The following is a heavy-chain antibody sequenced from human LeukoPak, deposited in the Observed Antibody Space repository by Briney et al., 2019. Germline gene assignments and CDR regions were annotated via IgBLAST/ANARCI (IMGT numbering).Heavy chain of an antibody. J-gene: IGHJ4*02. CDR1: GFTFSSYG. CDR3: AKDWGLWFGETYYFDY. D-gene: IGHD3-10*01. V-gene: IGHV3-30*18. CDR2: ISYDGSNK. Sequence: GGSLRLSCAASGFTFSSYGMHWVRQAPGKGLEWVAVISYDGSNKYYADSVKGRFTISRDNSKNTLYLQMNSLRAEDTAVYYCAKDWGLWFGETYYFDYWGQGTLVTVSS.